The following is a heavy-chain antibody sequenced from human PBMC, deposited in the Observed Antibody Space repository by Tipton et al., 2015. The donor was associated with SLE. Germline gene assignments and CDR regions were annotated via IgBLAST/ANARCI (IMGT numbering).Heavy chain of an antibody. CDR2: ISSSGSTI. CDR3: ARDKGKLDYYYYMDV. Sequence: LSLTCAASGFTFSSYEMNWVRQAPGKGLEWVSYISSSGSTIYYADSVKGRFTISRDNAKNSLYLQMNSLRAEDTAVYYCARDKGKLDYYYYMDVWGKGTTVTVSS. J-gene: IGHJ6*03. V-gene: IGHV3-48*03. CDR1: GFTFSSYE. D-gene: IGHD6-13*01.